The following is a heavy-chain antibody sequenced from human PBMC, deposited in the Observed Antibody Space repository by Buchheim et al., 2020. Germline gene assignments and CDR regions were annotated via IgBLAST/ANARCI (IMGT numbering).Heavy chain of an antibody. D-gene: IGHD3-9*01. CDR3: ARGYDILTGLLHGY. CDR1: GGSISSSSYY. V-gene: IGHV4-39*01. CDR2: IYYSGST. J-gene: IGHJ4*02. Sequence: QLQLQESGPGLVKPSETLSLTCTVSGGSISSSSYYWGWIRQPPGKGLEWIGRIYYSGSTFYNPSLKSRVTISVDTSQNQVSLKLSSVTAADTAVYYCARGYDILTGLLHGYWGQGTL.